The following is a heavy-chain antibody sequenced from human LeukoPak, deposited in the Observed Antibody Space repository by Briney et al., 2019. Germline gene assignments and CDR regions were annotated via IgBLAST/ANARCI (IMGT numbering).Heavy chain of an antibody. CDR3: ARDQEAFDY. V-gene: IGHV1-46*01. CDR1: GYSFTSNY. CDR2: IYPRDGST. Sequence: ASVKVSCKASGYSFTSNYIHWVRQAPGQGLEWMGMIYPRDGSTSYAQKFQGRVTVTRDTSTSTVHMELSGLRSEDTAVYYCARDQEAFDYWGQGTLDTVSS. J-gene: IGHJ4*02.